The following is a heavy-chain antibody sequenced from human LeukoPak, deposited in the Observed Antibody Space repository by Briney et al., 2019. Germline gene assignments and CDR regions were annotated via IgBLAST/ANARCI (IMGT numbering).Heavy chain of an antibody. V-gene: IGHV1-46*01. CDR3: ARGGADYYDSSGYYDEYFQH. Sequence: ASVKVSCKASGYTFTSYYMHWVRQAPGEGLEWMGIINPTGGSTSYAQKFQGRVTMTRDTSTSTVYMELSSLRSEDTAVYYCARGGADYYDSSGYYDEYFQHWGQGTLVTVSS. CDR1: GYTFTSYY. D-gene: IGHD3-22*01. CDR2: INPTGGST. J-gene: IGHJ1*01.